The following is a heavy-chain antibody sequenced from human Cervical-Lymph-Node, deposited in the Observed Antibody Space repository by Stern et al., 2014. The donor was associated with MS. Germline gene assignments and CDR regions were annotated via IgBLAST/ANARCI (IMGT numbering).Heavy chain of an antibody. V-gene: IGHV3-30*18. J-gene: IGHJ5*02. CDR3: AKDPRIYDSSVYLDA. CDR1: GFTFSLYD. CDR2: ISYDGDNK. Sequence: VQLVESGGGVVQPGRSLRLSCAASGFTFSLYDMHWVRQAPGKGLEWVAAISYDGDNKFYTDSVKGRFTISRDSSKSTLYLQLNSLRPEDTAIYYCAKDPRIYDSSVYLDAWGQGTLVTVSP. D-gene: IGHD3-22*01.